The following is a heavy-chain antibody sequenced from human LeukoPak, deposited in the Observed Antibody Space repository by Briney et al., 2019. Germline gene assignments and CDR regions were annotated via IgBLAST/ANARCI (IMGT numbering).Heavy chain of an antibody. Sequence: PSETLSLTCAVYGGSFSGYYWSWIRQPPGKGLEWIGEINHSGSTNYNPSLKSRVTISVDTSKNQFSLKLSSVTAADTAVYYCASAPSVFGSGSFYNEKGFDPWGQGALVIVSS. J-gene: IGHJ5*02. CDR2: INHSGST. CDR1: GGSFSGYY. D-gene: IGHD3-10*01. V-gene: IGHV4-34*01. CDR3: ASAPSVFGSGSFYNEKGFDP.